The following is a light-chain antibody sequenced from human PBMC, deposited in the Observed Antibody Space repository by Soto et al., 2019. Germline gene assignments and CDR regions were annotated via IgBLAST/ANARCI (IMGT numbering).Light chain of an antibody. CDR3: QVWDSTPAHWV. CDR1: NIESKS. J-gene: IGLJ3*02. V-gene: IGLV3-21*02. CDR2: DDS. Sequence: SYELTQPPSVSVAPGQTARIPCGGNNIESKSVHWYQQKPGQAPVLVLYDDSDRPSGIPDRFSGSNSGNMATLTISRVEAGDEVDYYCQVWDSTPAHWVFGGGTKLTVL.